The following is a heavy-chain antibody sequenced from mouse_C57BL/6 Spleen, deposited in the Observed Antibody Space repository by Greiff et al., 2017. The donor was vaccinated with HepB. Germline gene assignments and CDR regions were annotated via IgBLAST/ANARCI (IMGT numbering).Heavy chain of an antibody. V-gene: IGHV1-63*01. Sequence: VQLQESGAELVRPGTSVKMSCKASGYTFTNYWIGWAKQRPGHGLEWIGDIYPGGGYTNYNEKFKGKATLTADKSSSTAYMQFSSLTSEDSAIYYCARRGGSSDWYFDVWGTGTTVTVSS. CDR2: IYPGGGYT. CDR3: ARRGGSSDWYFDV. J-gene: IGHJ1*03. D-gene: IGHD1-1*01. CDR1: GYTFTNYW.